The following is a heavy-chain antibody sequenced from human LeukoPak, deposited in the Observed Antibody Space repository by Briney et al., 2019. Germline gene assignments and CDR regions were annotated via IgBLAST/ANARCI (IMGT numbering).Heavy chain of an antibody. D-gene: IGHD6-6*01. V-gene: IGHV3-23*01. Sequence: PGGSLRLSCAASGFTFSNYAMNWVRQAPGKGLEWVSDISGSGAVTYYGDSVKGRVTISRDNSKNTLYLQITSLRAEDTAVYFCAKDQHSTSLNYMDVWGDGTTVTVSS. CDR3: AKDQHSTSLNYMDV. CDR1: GFTFSNYA. J-gene: IGHJ6*03. CDR2: ISGSGAVT.